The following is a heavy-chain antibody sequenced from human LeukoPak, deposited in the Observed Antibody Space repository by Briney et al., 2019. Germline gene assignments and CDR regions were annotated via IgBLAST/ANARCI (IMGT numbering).Heavy chain of an antibody. J-gene: IGHJ4*02. V-gene: IGHV1-69*04. D-gene: IGHD3-22*01. Sequence: SVKVSCKASVGTFSSYAISWVRQAPGQGLEWMGRIIPILGIANYAQKFQGRVTITADKSTSTAYMELSSLRSEDTAVYYCARDTTYYYDSSGYYYFDYWGQGTLVTVSS. CDR3: ARDTTYYYDSSGYYYFDY. CDR2: IIPILGIA. CDR1: VGTFSSYA.